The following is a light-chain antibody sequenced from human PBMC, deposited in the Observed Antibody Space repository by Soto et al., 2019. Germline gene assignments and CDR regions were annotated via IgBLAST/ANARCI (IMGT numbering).Light chain of an antibody. J-gene: IGKJ1*01. CDR3: KQYDSYGT. CDR2: DAS. V-gene: IGKV1-5*01. CDR1: QSISSW. Sequence: DMQLSQSPSTVCATAGERGITTFRASQSISSWLAWYQHRPGKAPKLLIYDASNLDSGVPSRFSGSGSGTQISRSISKPVLVDWPTQYSKQYDSYGTFGQGTKVDIK.